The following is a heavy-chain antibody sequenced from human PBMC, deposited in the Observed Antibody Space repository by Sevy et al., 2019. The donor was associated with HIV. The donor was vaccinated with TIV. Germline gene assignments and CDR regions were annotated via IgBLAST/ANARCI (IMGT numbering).Heavy chain of an antibody. J-gene: IGHJ6*02. D-gene: IGHD3-10*01. V-gene: IGHV3-30*18. Sequence: GGSLRLSCAASGFTFSSYGMHWVRQAPGKGLEWVAVISYDGSNKYYADSVKGRFTISRDNSKNTLYLQMNSLRAEDTAVYYCAKDIRYYYGSGTHYYYDGMDVWGQGTTVTVSS. CDR3: AKDIRYYYGSGTHYYYDGMDV. CDR1: GFTFSSYG. CDR2: ISYDGSNK.